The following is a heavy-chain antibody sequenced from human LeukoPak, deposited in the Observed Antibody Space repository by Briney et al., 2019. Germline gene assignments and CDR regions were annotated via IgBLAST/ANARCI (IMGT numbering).Heavy chain of an antibody. D-gene: IGHD3-22*01. J-gene: IGHJ4*02. CDR1: TDSISKSLYH. V-gene: IGHV4-39*07. CDR3: ASVKLGYYYDTNGYFDS. CDR2: IYYQGNT. Sequence: SETLSLTCTVSTDSISKSLYHWAWVRQPPRKGLEWIAEIYYQGNTYYNPSLSGRVTISVDTSKNQFSLQLNAVTAADTALYFCASVKLGYYYDTNGYFDSWGQGIPVTVSS.